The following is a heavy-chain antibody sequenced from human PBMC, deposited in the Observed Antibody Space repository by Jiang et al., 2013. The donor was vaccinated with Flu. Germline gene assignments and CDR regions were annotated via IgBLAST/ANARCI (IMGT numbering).Heavy chain of an antibody. V-gene: IGHV6-1*01. D-gene: IGHD6-6*01. CDR2: TYYRSKWYN. Sequence: SQTLSLTCAISGDSVSSNSAAWNWIRQSPSRGLEWLGRTYYRSKWYNDYAVSVKSRITINPDTSKNQFSLQLNSVTPEDTAVYYCARDRIAARPGLYYYYGMDVWGQGTTVTVSS. CDR1: GDSVSSNSAA. J-gene: IGHJ6*02. CDR3: ARDRIAARPGLYYYYGMDV.